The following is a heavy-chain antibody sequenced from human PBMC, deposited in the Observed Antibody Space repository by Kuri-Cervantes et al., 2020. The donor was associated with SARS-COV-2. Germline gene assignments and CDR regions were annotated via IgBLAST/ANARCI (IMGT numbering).Heavy chain of an antibody. D-gene: IGHD3-22*01. J-gene: IGHJ4*02. Sequence: GGSLRLSCAASGFTFSSYWMSWVRQAPGKGLEWVANIKQDGSERFYVDSVKGRFTISRENAKNSLYLQMDSLRVEDTAVYYCARDADSSSWYAYWGQGALVTVSS. V-gene: IGHV3-7*01. CDR2: IKQDGSER. CDR3: ARDADSSSWYAY. CDR1: GFTFSSYW.